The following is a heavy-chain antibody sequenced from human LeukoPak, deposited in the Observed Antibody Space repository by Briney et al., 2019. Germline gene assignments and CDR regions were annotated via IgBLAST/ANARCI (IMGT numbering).Heavy chain of an antibody. D-gene: IGHD3-10*02. CDR2: IYSGGST. CDR3: AELGITMIGGV. V-gene: IGHV3-53*01. J-gene: IGHJ6*04. CDR1: GFTVSSNY. Sequence: GGSLRLSCAASGFTVSSNYMSWVRQAPGKGLEWVSVIYSGGSTYYADSVKGRFTISRDNSKNALYLQMNSLRAEDTAVYYCAELGITMIGGVWGKGTTVTISS.